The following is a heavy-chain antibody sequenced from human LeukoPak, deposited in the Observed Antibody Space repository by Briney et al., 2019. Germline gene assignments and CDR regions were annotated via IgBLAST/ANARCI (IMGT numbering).Heavy chain of an antibody. CDR2: INPSGGST. D-gene: IGHD3-9*01. CDR1: GYTFTSYY. J-gene: IGHJ6*02. Sequence: GASVKVSCKASGYTFTSYYMHWVRQAPGQGLEWMGIINPSGGSTSYAQKFQGRVTMTRDTSTSTVYMELSSLRSEDTAVYYCARVPSSSHHELRYFDWPIYYYYGMDVWGQGPTVTVSS. V-gene: IGHV1-46*01. CDR3: ARVPSSSHHELRYFDWPIYYYYGMDV.